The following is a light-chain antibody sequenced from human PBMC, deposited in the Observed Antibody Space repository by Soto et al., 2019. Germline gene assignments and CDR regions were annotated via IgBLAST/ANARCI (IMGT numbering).Light chain of an antibody. CDR2: DVS. V-gene: IGLV2-14*01. Sequence: QSALTQPASVSGSPGQSITISCTGTSSDVGGYNYVSWYQQHPGKAPKLMIYDVSNRPSGVSNRFSGSKSGNTASLTISWLQAEDEADYYCSSYTSSSTLVEFGGGTKLTVL. CDR1: SSDVGGYNY. CDR3: SSYTSSSTLVE. J-gene: IGLJ2*01.